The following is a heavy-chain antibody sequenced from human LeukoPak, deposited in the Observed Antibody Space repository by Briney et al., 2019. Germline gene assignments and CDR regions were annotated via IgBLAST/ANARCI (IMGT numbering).Heavy chain of an antibody. D-gene: IGHD3-10*01. CDR3: ARFHGSGTSSYFDS. CDR1: GYSFSTYW. J-gene: IGHJ4*02. CDR2: IYPGNSDT. Sequence: GESLKISCKGSGYSFSTYWIGWVRQMPGKGLEWMGIIYPGNSDTRNSPSFQGQVTISVDKSINTAYLQWSSLKASDTAVYYCARFHGSGTSSYFDSWGQGTPVTVSS. V-gene: IGHV5-51*01.